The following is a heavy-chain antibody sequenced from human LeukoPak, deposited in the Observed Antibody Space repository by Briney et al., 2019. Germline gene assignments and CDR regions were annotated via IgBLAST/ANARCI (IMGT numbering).Heavy chain of an antibody. CDR2: ISGNGGRT. Sequence: GGSLRLSCAASGFTFSSYAMSGVRQSPGKRLEWVSVISGNGGRTYYADSVKGGFTISRDNSKNTLYLQMNSLRAEDTAVYYCAKVRDMDTVLGRFDNWGQGTLVTVSS. V-gene: IGHV3-23*01. J-gene: IGHJ5*02. D-gene: IGHD5-18*01. CDR1: GFTFSSYA. CDR3: AKVRDMDTVLGRFDN.